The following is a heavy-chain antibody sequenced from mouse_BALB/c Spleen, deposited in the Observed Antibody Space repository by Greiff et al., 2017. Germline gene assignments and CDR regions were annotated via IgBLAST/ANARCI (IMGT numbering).Heavy chain of an antibody. CDR1: GYTFTDYV. Sequence: VQGVESGPELVKPGASVKMSCKASGYTFTDYVISWVKQRTGQGLEWIGEIYPGSGSTYYNEKFKGKATLTADKSSNTAYMQLSSLTSEDSAVYFCARYYYGSSYGFAYWGQGTLVTVSA. CDR3: ARYYYGSSYGFAY. D-gene: IGHD1-1*01. CDR2: IYPGSGST. J-gene: IGHJ3*01. V-gene: IGHV1-77*01.